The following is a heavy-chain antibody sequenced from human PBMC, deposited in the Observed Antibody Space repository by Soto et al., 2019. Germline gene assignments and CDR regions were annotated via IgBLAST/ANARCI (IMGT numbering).Heavy chain of an antibody. CDR2: IYYSGRT. Sequence: QLQLQESGPGLVKPSETLSLICTVSGGSISRSNYYWAWIRQPPGKGLEWISSIYYSGRTYYNPSLKSRVTTSIDTSTHPFSLKLSSMTAADTSVYYCAGILWSGESPCNLWGQGTLITVSS. CDR1: GGSISRSNYY. CDR3: AGILWSGESPCNL. D-gene: IGHD3-10*01. V-gene: IGHV4-39*01. J-gene: IGHJ4*02.